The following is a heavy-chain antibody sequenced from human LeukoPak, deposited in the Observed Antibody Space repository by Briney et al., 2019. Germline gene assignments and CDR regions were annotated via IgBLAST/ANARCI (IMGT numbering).Heavy chain of an antibody. CDR1: GFTFGDYS. D-gene: IGHD7-27*01. CDR3: ARDPPNWGFGY. J-gene: IGHJ4*02. CDR2: ISSSSSVI. Sequence: GGSLRLSCAASGFTFGDYSMNWVRQAPGKGLEWVSYISSSSSVIYYADSVRGRFTISRDNAKKSLYLRMNSLRAEDTAVYYCARDPPNWGFGYWGQGTLVTVSS. V-gene: IGHV3-48*01.